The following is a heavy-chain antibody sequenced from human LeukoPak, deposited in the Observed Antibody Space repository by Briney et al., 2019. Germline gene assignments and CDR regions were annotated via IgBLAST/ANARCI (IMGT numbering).Heavy chain of an antibody. Sequence: GGSLRLSCAASGFTFSDYAMHWVRQAPGKGLEWVSGINWNGGSTGYADSVKGRFTISRDNAKNSLYLQMNSLRAEDTALYYCARVDEYYYDSSGTHAFDIWGQGTMVTVSS. V-gene: IGHV3-20*04. CDR1: GFTFSDYA. CDR2: INWNGGST. D-gene: IGHD3-22*01. CDR3: ARVDEYYYDSSGTHAFDI. J-gene: IGHJ3*02.